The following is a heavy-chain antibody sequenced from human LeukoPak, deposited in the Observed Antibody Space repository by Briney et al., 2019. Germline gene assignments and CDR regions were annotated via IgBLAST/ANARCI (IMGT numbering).Heavy chain of an antibody. CDR3: AKDRWQLWSHFDY. CDR1: GFTFSSYG. Sequence: GGSLRLSCAASGFTFSSYGMSWVRQAPGKGLEWVSAISGSGGSTYYADSVKGRFTISRDNSKNTLYLQMNSLRADDTAVYYCAKDRWQLWSHFDYGGQGTLVTVSS. CDR2: ISGSGGST. D-gene: IGHD5-18*01. J-gene: IGHJ4*02. V-gene: IGHV3-23*01.